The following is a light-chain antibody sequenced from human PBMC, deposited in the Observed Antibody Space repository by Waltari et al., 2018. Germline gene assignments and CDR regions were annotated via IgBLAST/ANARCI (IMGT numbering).Light chain of an antibody. CDR3: YSTDSSDNHWV. Sequence: SYELTQPPSVSVSPGQTARITCSGDALPKKYAYWYQHKSGQAPVLVIYEDNKRPSVIPERVSGSSSGTMATFTISGAQVDYEADYYCYSTDSSDNHWVFGGWTKLTVL. J-gene: IGLJ3*02. CDR1: ALPKKY. CDR2: EDN. V-gene: IGLV3-10*01.